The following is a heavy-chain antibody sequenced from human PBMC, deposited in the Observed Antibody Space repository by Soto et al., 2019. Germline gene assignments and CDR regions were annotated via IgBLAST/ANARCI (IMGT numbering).Heavy chain of an antibody. CDR3: AKDASPYYDILTGYSNGGMDV. D-gene: IGHD3-9*01. J-gene: IGHJ6*02. CDR1: GFTFSSYG. Sequence: VQLVESGGGVVQPGRSLRLSCAASGFTFSSYGMHWVRQAPGKGLEWVAVISYDGSNKYYADSVKGRFTISRDNSKNTLYLQMNSLRAEDTAVYYCAKDASPYYDILTGYSNGGMDVWGQGTTVTVSS. CDR2: ISYDGSNK. V-gene: IGHV3-30*18.